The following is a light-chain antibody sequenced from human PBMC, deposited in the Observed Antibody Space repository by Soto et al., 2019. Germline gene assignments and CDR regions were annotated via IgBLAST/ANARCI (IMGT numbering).Light chain of an antibody. Sequence: AIQMTQSPPSLSASVGDRVIITCRASQDIRVDVGWLQQRPGHAPNLLIYAASTLHTGVPSTFTVSGSGTDFTLTINDLQTEDVATYVCLPDYDFPYTFGQGTKLEI. CDR2: AAS. J-gene: IGKJ2*01. CDR3: LPDYDFPYT. V-gene: IGKV1-6*01. CDR1: QDIRVD.